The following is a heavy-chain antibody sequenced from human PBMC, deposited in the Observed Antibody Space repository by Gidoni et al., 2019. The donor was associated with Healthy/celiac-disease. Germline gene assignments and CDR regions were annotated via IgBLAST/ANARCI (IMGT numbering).Heavy chain of an antibody. CDR3: AAGIAAARYYYYGMDV. CDR1: GFTFTSSA. J-gene: IGHJ6*02. Sequence: QMQLVQSGPEVKKPGTSVKVSCKASGFTFTSSAMQWVRQARGQRLEWIGWTVVGSGNTNYAQKFQERVTITRDMSTSTAYMELSSLRSEDTAVYYCAAGIAAARYYYYGMDVWGQGTTVTVSS. CDR2: TVVGSGNT. V-gene: IGHV1-58*02. D-gene: IGHD6-13*01.